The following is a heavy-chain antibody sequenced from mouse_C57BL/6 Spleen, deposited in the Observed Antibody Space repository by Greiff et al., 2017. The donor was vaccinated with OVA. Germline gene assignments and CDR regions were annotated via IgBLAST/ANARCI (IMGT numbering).Heavy chain of an antibody. CDR3: ARWTDGYYCDY. J-gene: IGHJ2*01. D-gene: IGHD2-3*01. Sequence: QVQLQQPGAELVMPGASVKLSCKASGYTFTSYWMHWVKQRPGQGLEWIGEIDPSDSYTNYNQKFKGKSTLTVDKSSSTAYMQLSSLTSEDSAVYYCARWTDGYYCDYWGQGTTLTVSS. V-gene: IGHV1-69*01. CDR1: GYTFTSYW. CDR2: IDPSDSYT.